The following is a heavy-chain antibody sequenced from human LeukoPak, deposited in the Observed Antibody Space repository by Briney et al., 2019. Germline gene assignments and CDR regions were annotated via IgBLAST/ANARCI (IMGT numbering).Heavy chain of an antibody. CDR1: GGSISSNY. D-gene: IGHD3/OR15-3a*01. Sequence: SETLSLTCTVSGGSISSNYWCWIRHPPGKGLEYIGYVSYRGSTNYNPSLKSRVTVSADTSKNQFSLRLSSVTAADTAIYYCARRAGTGDRDYFDSWGQGTLVTVSS. J-gene: IGHJ4*02. CDR3: ARRAGTGDRDYFDS. CDR2: VSYRGST. V-gene: IGHV4-59*08.